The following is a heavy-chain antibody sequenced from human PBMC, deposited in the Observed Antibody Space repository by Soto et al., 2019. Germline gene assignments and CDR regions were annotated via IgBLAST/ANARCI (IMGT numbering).Heavy chain of an antibody. CDR1: GGSISSDGSS. D-gene: IGHD2-15*01. V-gene: IGHV4-61*08. Sequence: SETLSLTCAVSGGSISSDGSSWSWIRQPPGKGLEWIGYIYDSGITNYNPSLKSRVTISVDTSKNQFSLKLSSVTAADTAVYYCARHTPAISISDHWGQGTLVTVSS. J-gene: IGHJ4*02. CDR2: IYDSGIT. CDR3: ARHTPAISISDH.